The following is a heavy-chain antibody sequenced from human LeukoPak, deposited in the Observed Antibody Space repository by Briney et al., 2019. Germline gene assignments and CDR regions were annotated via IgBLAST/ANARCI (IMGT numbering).Heavy chain of an antibody. J-gene: IGHJ4*02. Sequence: PSETLSLTCAVSGGSISSSTYWGWIRQPPGKGLEWIGSIYYSGSAYYNPSLKSRVTILVDTSKNQFSLKLSSVTAADTAVYYCARVGGSYQLDFDYWGQGTLVTVSS. CDR2: IYYSGSA. CDR1: GGSISSSTY. D-gene: IGHD1-26*01. V-gene: IGHV4-39*07. CDR3: ARVGGSYQLDFDY.